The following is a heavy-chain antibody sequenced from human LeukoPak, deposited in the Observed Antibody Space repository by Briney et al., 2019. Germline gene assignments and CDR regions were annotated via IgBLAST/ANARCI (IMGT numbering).Heavy chain of an antibody. CDR3: ARDKESGSYSYGMDV. D-gene: IGHD1-26*01. Sequence: PSETLSLTCTVSGGSISSYYWSWVRQPPGKGLEWVGYIYYSGSTNYNPSLRSRVAISVDTSKNQFSLKLTSVTAADTAVYYCARDKESGSYSYGMDVWGQGTTVTASS. V-gene: IGHV4-59*01. J-gene: IGHJ6*02. CDR2: IYYSGST. CDR1: GGSISSYY.